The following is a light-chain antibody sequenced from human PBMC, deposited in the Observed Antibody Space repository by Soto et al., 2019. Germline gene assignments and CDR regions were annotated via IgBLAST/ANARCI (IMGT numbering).Light chain of an antibody. CDR1: QNVYINP. J-gene: IGKJ3*01. Sequence: EIVLTQSPRTLSLSPGESATLSCRASQNVYINPLAWFQQKPGQTPSLLTYGPSPRPAAVPDRFTGSGSGADFALTITSLEPEDFAMYYCQQYGGAPFTFGPGTRV. CDR3: QQYGGAPFT. CDR2: GPS. V-gene: IGKV3-20*01.